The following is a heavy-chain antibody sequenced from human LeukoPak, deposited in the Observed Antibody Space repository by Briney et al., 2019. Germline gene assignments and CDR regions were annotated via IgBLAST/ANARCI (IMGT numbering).Heavy chain of an antibody. CDR1: GYTFTSYD. V-gene: IGHV1-8*01. CDR3: ARVGSITGTKGFFGY. D-gene: IGHD1-20*01. CDR2: MNPNSGNT. Sequence: ASVKVSCKASGYTFTSYDINWVRQATGQGREWMGWMNPNSGNTGYAQKFQGRVTMTRNTSISTAYMELSSLRSEDTAVYYCARVGSITGTKGFFGYWGQGTLVTVSS. J-gene: IGHJ4*02.